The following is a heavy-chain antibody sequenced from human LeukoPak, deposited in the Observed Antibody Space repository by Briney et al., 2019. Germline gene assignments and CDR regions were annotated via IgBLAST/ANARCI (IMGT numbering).Heavy chain of an antibody. CDR2: ISYDGSNK. CDR3: ARSLYCSSTSCFGDRLVYGMDV. J-gene: IGHJ6*04. CDR1: GFTFSSYA. V-gene: IGHV3-30*04. Sequence: GRSLRLSCAASGFTFSSYAMHWVRQAPGKGLEWVAVISYDGSNKYYADSVKGRFTISRGNSKNTLYLQMNSLRAEDTAVYYCARSLYCSSTSCFGDRLVYGMDVWGKGTTVTVSS. D-gene: IGHD2-2*01.